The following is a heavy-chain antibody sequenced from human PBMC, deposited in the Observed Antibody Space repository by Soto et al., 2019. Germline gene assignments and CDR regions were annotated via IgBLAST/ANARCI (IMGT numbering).Heavy chain of an antibody. CDR2: TYYRSKWYN. D-gene: IGHD3-10*01. CDR1: GDSVSSNSAA. J-gene: IGHJ6*02. Sequence: QSQTLSLTCAISGDSVSSNSAAWNWIRQSPSRGLEWLGRTYYRSKWYNDYAVSVKSRITINPDTSKNQFSLQLNSVTPEDTAVYYCARDLITMVRGVIIPPFYYYYYGMDVWGQGTTVTVSS. CDR3: ARDLITMVRGVIIPPFYYYYYGMDV. V-gene: IGHV6-1*01.